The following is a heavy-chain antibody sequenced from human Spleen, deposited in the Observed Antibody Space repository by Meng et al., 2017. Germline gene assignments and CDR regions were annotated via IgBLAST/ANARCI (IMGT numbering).Heavy chain of an antibody. V-gene: IGHV3-23*01. D-gene: IGHD3-22*01. CDR2: TSGSGGST. CDR1: GFTFSSYA. CDR3: AKEANYYDSTGGGYDAFDI. J-gene: IGHJ3*02. Sequence: GGSLRLSCAASGFTFSSYAMSWVRQVPGKGLEWVSTTSGSGGSTYADSVKGRFTSSRDSSKNTLYLQMNSLRAEDTAVYYCAKEANYYDSTGGGYDAFDIWGQGKKV.